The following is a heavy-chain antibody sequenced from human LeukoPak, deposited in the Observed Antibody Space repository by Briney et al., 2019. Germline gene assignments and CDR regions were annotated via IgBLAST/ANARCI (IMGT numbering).Heavy chain of an antibody. D-gene: IGHD3-3*01. CDR3: ARHPYSIVLEWLAYNWFDP. Sequence: PSETLSLTCTVSGGSISSSSYYWGWIRQPPGKGLEWIGSIYYSGSTYYNPSLKSRVTISVDTSKNQFSLKLSSVTAADTAVYYCARHPYSIVLEWLAYNWFDPWGRGTLVTVSS. CDR2: IYYSGST. V-gene: IGHV4-39*01. J-gene: IGHJ5*02. CDR1: GGSISSSSYY.